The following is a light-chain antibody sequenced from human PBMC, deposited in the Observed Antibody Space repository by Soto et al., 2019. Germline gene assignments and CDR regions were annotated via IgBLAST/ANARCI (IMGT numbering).Light chain of an antibody. CDR3: QQFNSYPLT. CDR2: AAS. V-gene: IGKV1-16*01. Sequence: IRMTQSPSSLSASTGDRVTITCRASQRINNYLAWFQQQPGKVPKRLIYAASSLQSGVPSRFSGSGSGTDFALTISSLQPEDFATYYCQQFNSYPLTFGGGTKVDIK. J-gene: IGKJ4*01. CDR1: QRINNY.